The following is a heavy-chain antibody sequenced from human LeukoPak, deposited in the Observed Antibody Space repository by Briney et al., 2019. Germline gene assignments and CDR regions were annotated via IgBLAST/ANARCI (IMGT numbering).Heavy chain of an antibody. CDR1: GFTFSSHE. CDR3: AELGTTMIGGV. Sequence: GGSLRLSCAASGFTFSSHEMNWVRQAPGKGLEWVSYISSSGSTIYYADSVKGRFTISRDNAKNSLYLQMNSLRAEDTAVYYCAELGTTMIGGVWGKGTTVTISS. J-gene: IGHJ6*04. V-gene: IGHV3-48*03. CDR2: ISSSGSTI. D-gene: IGHD3-10*02.